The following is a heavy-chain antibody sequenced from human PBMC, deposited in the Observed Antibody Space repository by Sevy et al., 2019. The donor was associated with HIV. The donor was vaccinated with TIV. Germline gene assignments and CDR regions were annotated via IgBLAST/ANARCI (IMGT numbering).Heavy chain of an antibody. Sequence: GESLKISCAVSGFTFRNFWMSWVRQAPGKGLEWVANIRQDGSEKYYVDSVKGRFTISRDNAKNSLFLQLNSLRADDTAIYYCAKAYCGSRTSYGMDLWGRGTTVTVSS. J-gene: IGHJ6*02. CDR3: AKAYCGSRTSYGMDL. CDR1: GFTFRNFW. CDR2: IRQDGSEK. V-gene: IGHV3-7*01. D-gene: IGHD3-10*01.